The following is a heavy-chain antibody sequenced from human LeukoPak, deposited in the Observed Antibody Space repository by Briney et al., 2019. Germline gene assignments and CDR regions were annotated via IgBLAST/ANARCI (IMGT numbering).Heavy chain of an antibody. CDR2: LSDSSDTP. Sequence: GGSLRLSCAASGFTFCSYWMICARPAPGKRLEGVSSLSDSSDTPYSADSVKDRLSISRDNYKNTLEVQMNSLRAEDTGVYFCAKSGYWLDAPHRWGQGTLVLVSS. CDR1: GFTFCSYW. V-gene: IGHV3-23*01. D-gene: IGHD2-15*01. CDR3: AKSGYWLDAPHR. J-gene: IGHJ5*02.